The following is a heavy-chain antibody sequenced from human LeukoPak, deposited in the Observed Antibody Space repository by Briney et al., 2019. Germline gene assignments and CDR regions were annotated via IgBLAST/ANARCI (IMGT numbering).Heavy chain of an antibody. Sequence: GGSLRLSCAASGFTFSSYWMNWVRQAPGKGLEWVASIKQDGSEKYYVDSVKGRFTIFRDNAKDSLYLKMNSPRVEDTAVYYCARDGPAAGLYFDYWGQGTLVTVSS. V-gene: IGHV3-7*03. J-gene: IGHJ4*02. CDR3: ARDGPAAGLYFDY. D-gene: IGHD6-13*01. CDR1: GFTFSSYW. CDR2: IKQDGSEK.